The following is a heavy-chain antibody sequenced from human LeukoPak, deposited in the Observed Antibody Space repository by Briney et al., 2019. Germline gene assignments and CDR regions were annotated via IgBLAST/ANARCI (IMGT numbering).Heavy chain of an antibody. CDR1: GYTLSELS. CDR3: ATLRDWYSSYLDH. Sequence: ASVKVSCKVSGYTLSELSMHWVRQAPGKGLEWMGGFDPEDGGTIYAQKFQGRVTMTEDTSTDTAHMELSSLRSEDTAVYYCATLRDWYSSYLDHWGQGTLVTVSS. CDR2: FDPEDGGT. V-gene: IGHV1-24*01. D-gene: IGHD2-21*02. J-gene: IGHJ4*02.